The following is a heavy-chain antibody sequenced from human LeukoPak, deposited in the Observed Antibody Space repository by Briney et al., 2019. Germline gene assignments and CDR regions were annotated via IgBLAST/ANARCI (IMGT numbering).Heavy chain of an antibody. CDR3: AKYRVVVVPAALYFDY. CDR2: ISGSGGTT. CDR1: GFSFSSYA. D-gene: IGHD2-15*01. V-gene: IGHV3-23*01. J-gene: IGHJ4*02. Sequence: GGSLRLSCAASGFSFSSYAINWVRQVPGKGLEWVSAISGSGGTTYYADSVKGRFTISRDNSKNTLYLQIHSLRAEDTAVYYCAKYRVVVVPAALYFDYWGQGTLVTVSS.